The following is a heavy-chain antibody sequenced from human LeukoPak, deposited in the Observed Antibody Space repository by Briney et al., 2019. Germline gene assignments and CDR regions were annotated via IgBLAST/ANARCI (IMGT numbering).Heavy chain of an antibody. V-gene: IGHV3-30-3*01. Sequence: PGRSLRLSCAASGFTFSSYAMHWVRQAPGKGLEWVAVISYDGSNKYYADSVKGRFTISRDNSKNTLYLQMNSLRAEDPAVYYCARDLVKYQLLWGAFDIWGQGTMVTVSS. CDR3: ARDLVKYQLLWGAFDI. J-gene: IGHJ3*02. CDR1: GFTFSSYA. D-gene: IGHD2-2*01. CDR2: ISYDGSNK.